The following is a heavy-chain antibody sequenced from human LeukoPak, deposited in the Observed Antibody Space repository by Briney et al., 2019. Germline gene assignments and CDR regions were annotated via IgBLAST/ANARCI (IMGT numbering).Heavy chain of an antibody. CDR2: SYYTGST. J-gene: IGHJ5*02. CDR3: ARVVYDSGRRFDP. Sequence: PSETLSLTCTVSGGTISRHYWSWIRQPPGKGLEWIGYSYYTGSTTYSPSLKSRVTISVDTSKNQFSLKLTSVTAADTAIYYCARVVYDSGRRFDPWGQGTLVTVSS. V-gene: IGHV4-59*11. D-gene: IGHD3-10*01. CDR1: GGTISRHY.